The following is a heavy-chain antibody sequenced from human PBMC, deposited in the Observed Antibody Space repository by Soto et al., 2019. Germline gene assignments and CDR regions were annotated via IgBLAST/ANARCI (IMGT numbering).Heavy chain of an antibody. CDR1: GLSLNTTAVG. D-gene: IGHD6-19*01. Sequence: SGPTLVNPTQTLTLTCTLSGLSLNTTAVGVGWVRQPPGKALEWLAVIYWNDAKRYSPSLKSRLTLTKDTSKNQVVLTMTNMDPVDIATYYCGHWSYSTGWSDYWGQGALVTVSS. V-gene: IGHV2-5*01. J-gene: IGHJ4*02. CDR2: IYWNDAK. CDR3: GHWSYSTGWSDY.